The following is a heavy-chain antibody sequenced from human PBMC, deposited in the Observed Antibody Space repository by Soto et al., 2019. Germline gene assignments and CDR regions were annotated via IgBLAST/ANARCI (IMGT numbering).Heavy chain of an antibody. CDR1: GYTFTSYD. CDR3: ARGRYCSSTSCYYYYYYGMDV. Sequence: AASVKVSCKASGYTFTSYDINWVRQATGQGLEWMGWMNPNSGNTGYAQKFQGRVTMTRNTSISTAYMELSSLRSEDTAVYYCARGRYCSSTSCYYYYYYGMDVWGQGTTVTVSS. D-gene: IGHD2-2*01. V-gene: IGHV1-8*01. J-gene: IGHJ6*02. CDR2: MNPNSGNT.